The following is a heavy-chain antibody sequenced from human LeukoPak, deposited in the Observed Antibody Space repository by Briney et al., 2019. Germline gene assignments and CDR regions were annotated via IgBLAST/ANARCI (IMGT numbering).Heavy chain of an antibody. D-gene: IGHD2-8*01. CDR1: GFTLSSYA. CDR2: ISGSGGST. V-gene: IGHV3-23*01. CDR3: AKDIFFTGMVYADNWFDP. Sequence: GGSLRLSCAASGFTLSSYAMSWVRQAPGKGLEWVSAISGSGGSTYYADSVKGRFTISRDNSKNTLYLQMNSLRAEDTAVYYCAKDIFFTGMVYADNWFDPWGQGTLVTVSS. J-gene: IGHJ5*02.